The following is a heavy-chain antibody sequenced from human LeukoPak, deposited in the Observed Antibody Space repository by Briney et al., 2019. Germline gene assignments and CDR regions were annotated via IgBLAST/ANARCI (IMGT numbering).Heavy chain of an antibody. CDR3: AGGSRELYYFDY. CDR2: IYYSGST. V-gene: IGHV4-59*01. Sequence: PSETLSLTCTVSGGSISSYYWSWIRQPPGKGLEWIGYIYYSGSTKYNPSLKSRVTISVDASKTQFSLKLNSVTAADTAVYYCAGGSRELYYFDYWGQGTLVTVSS. D-gene: IGHD1-7*01. CDR1: GGSISSYY. J-gene: IGHJ4*02.